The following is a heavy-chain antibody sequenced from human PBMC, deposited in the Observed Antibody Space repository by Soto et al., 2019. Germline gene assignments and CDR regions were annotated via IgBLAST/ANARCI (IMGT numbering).Heavy chain of an antibody. CDR2: ISYDGSNK. D-gene: IGHD3-10*01. V-gene: IGHV3-30*18. CDR1: GFTFSSYG. J-gene: IGHJ4*02. Sequence: GGSLRLSCAASGFTFSSYGMHWVRQAPGKGLEWVAVISYDGSNKYYADSVKGRFTISRDNSKNTLYLQMNSLRAEDTAVYYCAKLLLWFGEYPKALDYWGQGTLVTVSS. CDR3: AKLLLWFGEYPKALDY.